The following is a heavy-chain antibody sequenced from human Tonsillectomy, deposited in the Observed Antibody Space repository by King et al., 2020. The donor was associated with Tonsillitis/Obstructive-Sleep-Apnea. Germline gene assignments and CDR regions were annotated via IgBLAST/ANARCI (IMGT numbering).Heavy chain of an antibody. CDR2: INHSGST. V-gene: IGHV4-34*01. J-gene: IGHJ4*02. Sequence: VQLQQWGAGLLKPSETLSLTCAVYGGSFSGYYWSWIRQPPGKGLEWIGEINHSGSTNYNQSLKSRVTISVDTSKNQFSLKLSSVTAADTAVYYCARGSMKYYYDSSGYYAEYYFDYWGQGTLVTVSS. CDR1: GGSFSGYY. CDR3: ARGSMKYYYDSSGYYAEYYFDY. D-gene: IGHD3-22*01.